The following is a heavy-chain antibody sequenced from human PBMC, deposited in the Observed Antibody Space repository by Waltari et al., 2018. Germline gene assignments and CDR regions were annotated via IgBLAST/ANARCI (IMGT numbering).Heavy chain of an antibody. Sequence: QVQLVQSGAEVKKPGASVKVSCKASGYTFTGYYMLWVRQAPGQGLEWVGWINPNSGGTNYAQKFQGRVTMTRDTSISTAYMELSRLRSDDTAVYYCARDRSILTGYYPNWGQGTLVTVSS. CDR1: GYTFTGYY. CDR3: ARDRSILTGYYPN. D-gene: IGHD3-9*01. V-gene: IGHV1-2*02. J-gene: IGHJ4*02. CDR2: INPNSGGT.